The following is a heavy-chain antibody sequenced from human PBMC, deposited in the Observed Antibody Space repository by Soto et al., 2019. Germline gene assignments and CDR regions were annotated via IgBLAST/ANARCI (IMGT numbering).Heavy chain of an antibody. D-gene: IGHD2-8*02. CDR1: GFSFSISP. Sequence: QVQLVESEGGVVQPGRSLRLSCAASGFSFSISPMHWVRQAPGKGPEWVALISYDGTNKFYADSVKGRFTISRDNSKSTLYLHVDSLRPEDAAVYYCARDPKTTGGQHWAFNYFDSWGQGTLVTVSS. CDR3: ARDPKTTGGQHWAFNYFDS. V-gene: IGHV3-30-3*01. J-gene: IGHJ4*02. CDR2: ISYDGTNK.